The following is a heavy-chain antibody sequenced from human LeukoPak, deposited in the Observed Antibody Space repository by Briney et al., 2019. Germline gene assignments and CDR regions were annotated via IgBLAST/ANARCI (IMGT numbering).Heavy chain of an antibody. CDR3: ARDGSSGWYWVDY. Sequence: GGSLRLSCAASGFTFSSYGMHWVRQAPGKGLEWVAVIWYDGSNKYYADSVKGRFTISGDNSKNTLYLQMNSLRAEDTAVYYCARDGSSGWYWVDYWGQGTLVTVSS. V-gene: IGHV3-33*01. CDR2: IWYDGSNK. CDR1: GFTFSSYG. J-gene: IGHJ4*02. D-gene: IGHD6-19*01.